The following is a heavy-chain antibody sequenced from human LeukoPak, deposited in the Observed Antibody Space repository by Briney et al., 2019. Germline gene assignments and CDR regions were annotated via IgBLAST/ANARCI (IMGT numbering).Heavy chain of an antibody. V-gene: IGHV3-23*01. J-gene: IGHJ4*02. CDR3: ARDWNVWYFDY. CDR2: ISGSGGTT. D-gene: IGHD1-1*01. Sequence: PGGSLRLSCAASGFTFSSYALSWVRQAPGKGLEWVSAISGSGGTTYYADSVKGRFTISNDNSKNTLYLQVDSLRAEDTAVYYCARDWNVWYFDYWGQGTLVTVSS. CDR1: GFTFSSYA.